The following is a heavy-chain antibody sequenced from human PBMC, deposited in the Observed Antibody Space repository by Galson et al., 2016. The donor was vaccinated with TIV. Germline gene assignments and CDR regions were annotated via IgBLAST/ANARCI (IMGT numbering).Heavy chain of an antibody. D-gene: IGHD5-18*01. CDR2: IIPLFGEA. Sequence: SVKVSCKASGDTFSSFVISWVRQAPGQGLEWMGGIIPLFGEAHYAQKFQGRVTISADESTSTVYMELSGLRSGDTAMYYCAKCRNTAMDTYYYYYGLDVCGQGTTVTVS. CDR1: GDTFSSFV. CDR3: AKCRNTAMDTYYYYYGLDV. V-gene: IGHV1-69*13. J-gene: IGHJ6*02.